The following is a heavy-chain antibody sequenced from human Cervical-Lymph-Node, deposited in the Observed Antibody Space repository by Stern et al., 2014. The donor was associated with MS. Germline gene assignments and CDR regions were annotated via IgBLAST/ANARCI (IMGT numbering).Heavy chain of an antibody. J-gene: IGHJ4*02. CDR2: IYHGDSDT. Sequence: VQLGQSGAEVKKPGESLKISCKGSGYSFTANWIAWVRQIPGKGLAWMGIIYHGDSDTRYSPSFQGQVTISADKSISTAYLQWSSLKASDTAMYYCARDYGDYAFDYWGQGTLVTVSS. CDR3: ARDYGDYAFDY. D-gene: IGHD4-17*01. V-gene: IGHV5-51*01. CDR1: GYSFTANW.